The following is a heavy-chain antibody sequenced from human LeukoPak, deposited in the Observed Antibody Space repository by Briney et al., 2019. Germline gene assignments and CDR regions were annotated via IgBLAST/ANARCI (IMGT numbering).Heavy chain of an antibody. V-gene: IGHV1-69*05. Sequence: ASVKVSCKAPGGTFSSYAISWVRQAPGQGLEWMGRIIPIFGTANYAQKFQGRVTITTDESTSTACMELSSLRSEDTAVYYCARSWGDWNYGYFDYWGQGTLVTVSS. J-gene: IGHJ4*02. D-gene: IGHD1-7*01. CDR1: GGTFSSYA. CDR2: IIPIFGTA. CDR3: ARSWGDWNYGYFDY.